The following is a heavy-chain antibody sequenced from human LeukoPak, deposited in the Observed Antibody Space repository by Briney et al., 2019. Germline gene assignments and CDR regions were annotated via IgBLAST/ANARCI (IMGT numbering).Heavy chain of an antibody. CDR1: GDSIDSYY. V-gene: IGHV4-59*12. CDR2: IYYRGTT. D-gene: IGHD5-12*01. J-gene: IGHJ4*02. CDR3: ARLPRYGGYDHFDY. Sequence: SETLSLTCTVSGDSIDSYYWSWIRQPPGKGLEWIGYIYYRGTTSYNPFLKSRVTISVDTSKNQFSLKLNSVTAGDTAVYYCARLPRYGGYDHFDYWGQGILVIVSS.